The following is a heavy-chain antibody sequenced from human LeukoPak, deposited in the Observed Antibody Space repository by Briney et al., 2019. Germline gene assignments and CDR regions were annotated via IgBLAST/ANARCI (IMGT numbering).Heavy chain of an antibody. V-gene: IGHV1-69*01. CDR3: ARDCSSTSCYGDYYYYYMDV. CDR2: IIPIFGTA. CDR1: GGIFSSYA. Sequence: SVKVSCKASGGIFSSYAISWVRQAPGQGLEWMGGIIPIFGTANYAQKFQGRVTITADESTSTAYMELSSLRSEDTAVYYCARDCSSTSCYGDYYYYYMDVWGKGTTVTVSS. J-gene: IGHJ6*03. D-gene: IGHD2-2*01.